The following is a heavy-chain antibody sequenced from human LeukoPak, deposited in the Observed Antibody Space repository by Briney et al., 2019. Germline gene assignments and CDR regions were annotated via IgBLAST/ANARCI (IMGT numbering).Heavy chain of an antibody. CDR1: GFIFNNFG. Sequence: GGYLRLSCAASGFIFNNFGMHWVRQAPGKGLEFVAFMGFEGVDKYYADSVKGRFTISKDNSKATLYLQMNSLRPEDTAIYYCAKDLHGGYSFDYWGQRTLVTVSS. CDR3: AKDLHGGYSFDY. V-gene: IGHV3-30*02. CDR2: MGFEGVDK. D-gene: IGHD4-23*01. J-gene: IGHJ4*01.